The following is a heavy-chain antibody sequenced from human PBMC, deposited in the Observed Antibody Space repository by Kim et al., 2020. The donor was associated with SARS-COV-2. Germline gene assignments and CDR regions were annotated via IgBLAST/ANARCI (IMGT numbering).Heavy chain of an antibody. J-gene: IGHJ4*02. V-gene: IGHV3-11*05. D-gene: IGHD6-25*01. Sequence: GGSLRLSCAGSGFTFSDYYMTWIRQAPGKGLESLSYISVNSRDTNYADSVRGRFTISRDNTKNSLYLQMNSLRVEDTADYYCTRDPRAADYWGQGTLVTVSS. CDR3: TRDPRAADY. CDR1: GFTFSDYY. CDR2: ISVNSRDT.